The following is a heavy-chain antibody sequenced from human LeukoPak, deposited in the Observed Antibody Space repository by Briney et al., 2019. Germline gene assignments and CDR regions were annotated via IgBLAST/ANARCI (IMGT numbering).Heavy chain of an antibody. J-gene: IGHJ4*02. CDR3: ARVSSGYYDLLDY. D-gene: IGHD3-22*01. CDR1: GESFSGYY. CDR2: INDSGST. Sequence: SETLSLTCAVYGESFSGYYWSWLRQPPGKGLEWIGEINDSGSTNYNPSLKSRVTISVDTSKNQFSLRLSSVTAADTAVYYCARVSSGYYDLLDYWGQGTRVTVSS. V-gene: IGHV4-34*01.